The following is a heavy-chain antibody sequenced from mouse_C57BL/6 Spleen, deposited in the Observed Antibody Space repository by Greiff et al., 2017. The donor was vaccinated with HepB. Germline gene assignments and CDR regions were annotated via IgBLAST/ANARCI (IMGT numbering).Heavy chain of an antibody. CDR3: ARGYYGSSYGYFDV. Sequence: VQLQQSGAELVMPGASVKLSCKASGYTFTSYWMHWVKQRPGQGLEWIGEIDPSDSYTNYNQKFKGKSTLTADKSSSTAYMQLSSLTSEDSAVYYCARGYYGSSYGYFDVWGTGTTVTVSS. CDR2: IDPSDSYT. J-gene: IGHJ1*03. CDR1: GYTFTSYW. V-gene: IGHV1-69*01. D-gene: IGHD1-1*01.